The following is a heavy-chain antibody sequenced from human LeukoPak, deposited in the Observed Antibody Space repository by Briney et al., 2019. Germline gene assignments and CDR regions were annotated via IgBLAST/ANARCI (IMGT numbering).Heavy chain of an antibody. CDR1: GGSFSGYY. V-gene: IGHV4-34*01. CDR2: INHSGST. Sequence: PSETLSLTCAVYGGSFSGYYWSWIRQPPGKGLEWIGEINHSGSTNYNPSLKSRVTISVDTSKNQFSLKLSSVTAADTAVYYCARGYDSSGYYFRNWFDPWGQGTLVTVSS. J-gene: IGHJ5*02. CDR3: ARGYDSSGYYFRNWFDP. D-gene: IGHD3-22*01.